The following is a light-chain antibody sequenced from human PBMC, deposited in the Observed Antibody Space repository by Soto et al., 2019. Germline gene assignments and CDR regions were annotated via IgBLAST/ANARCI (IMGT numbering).Light chain of an antibody. J-gene: IGKJ4*01. Sequence: ILLTQSPSSLSASVGDRVTITCRASQGISSYLAWYQQKPGKAPKLLIYAASTLQSGVTSRFSGSGSGTDFTLPISSLQPEDFATYYCQQPNSYPLAFGGGTKVEIK. CDR1: QGISSY. CDR3: QQPNSYPLA. CDR2: AAS. V-gene: IGKV1-9*01.